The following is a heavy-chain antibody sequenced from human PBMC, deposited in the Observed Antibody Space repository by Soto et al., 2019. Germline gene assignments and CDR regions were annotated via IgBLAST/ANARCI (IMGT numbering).Heavy chain of an antibody. CDR3: ASHMYYDTSGYPRPFDI. D-gene: IGHD3-22*01. J-gene: IGHJ3*02. CDR1: GYTFTSYG. Sequence: ASVKVSCKASGYTFTSYGISWVRQAPGQGLEWMGWISAYNGNTNYAQKLQGRVTMTTDTSTSTAYMELRSLRSDDTAVYYCASHMYYDTSGYPRPFDIWGQGTMVTVSS. V-gene: IGHV1-18*01. CDR2: ISAYNGNT.